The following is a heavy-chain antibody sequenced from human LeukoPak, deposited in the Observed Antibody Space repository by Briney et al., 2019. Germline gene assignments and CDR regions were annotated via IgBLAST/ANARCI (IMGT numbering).Heavy chain of an antibody. D-gene: IGHD2-15*01. Sequence: GGSLRLSCAASGFTFSSYSMDWVRQAPGKGLEWVSYISSSSSTIYYADSVKGRFTISRDNAKNSLYLQMNSLRAEDTAVYYCAREFPRGKVDFQHWGQGTLVTVSS. CDR1: GFTFSSYS. J-gene: IGHJ1*01. CDR2: ISSSSSTI. V-gene: IGHV3-48*01. CDR3: AREFPRGKVDFQH.